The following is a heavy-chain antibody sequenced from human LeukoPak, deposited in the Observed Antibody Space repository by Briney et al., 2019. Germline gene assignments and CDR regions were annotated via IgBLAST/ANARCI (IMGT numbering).Heavy chain of an antibody. V-gene: IGHV3-9*01. D-gene: IGHD5-24*01. CDR1: GFTFDDYA. J-gene: IGHJ4*02. CDR3: AKDGRDGYNYRDFDY. CDR2: ISWNSGSI. Sequence: GGSLRLSCAASGFTFDDYAMHWVRQAPGKGLEWVSGISWNSGSIGYADSVKGRFTISRDNAKNSLYLQMNSLRAKDTALYYCAKDGRDGYNYRDFDYWGQGTLVTVSS.